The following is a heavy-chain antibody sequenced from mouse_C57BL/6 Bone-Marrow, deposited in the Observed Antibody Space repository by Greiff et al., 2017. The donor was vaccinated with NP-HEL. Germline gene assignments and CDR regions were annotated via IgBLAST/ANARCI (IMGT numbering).Heavy chain of an antibody. CDR2: IYPRSGNT. D-gene: IGHD1-1*01. CDR1: GYTFTSYG. V-gene: IGHV1-81*01. Sequence: VQLQQSGAELARPGASVKLSCKASGYTFTSYGISWVKQRTGQGLEWIGEIYPRSGNTYYNEKFKGKATLTADKSSSTAYMELRSLTSEDSAVYFCARSGGSSSAWFAYWGQGTLVTVSA. CDR3: ARSGGSSSAWFAY. J-gene: IGHJ3*01.